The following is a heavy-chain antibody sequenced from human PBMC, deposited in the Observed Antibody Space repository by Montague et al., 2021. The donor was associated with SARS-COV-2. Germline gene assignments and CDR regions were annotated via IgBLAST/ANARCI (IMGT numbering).Heavy chain of an antibody. CDR2: INHSGST. CDR1: GGSFSGYY. J-gene: IGHJ4*02. D-gene: IGHD2-15*01. CDR3: GRVILSATSTPFDC. Sequence: SETLSLTCAVYGGSFSGYYWTWIRQSPRKGLEWIGEINHSGSTNYNPSLKSRVTISVDTSKNQLSLNLRSVAAADTAVYFCGRVILSATSTPFDCWGPGTLVTVSS. V-gene: IGHV4-34*01.